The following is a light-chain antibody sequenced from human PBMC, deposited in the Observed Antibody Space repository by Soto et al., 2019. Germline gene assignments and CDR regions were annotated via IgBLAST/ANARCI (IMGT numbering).Light chain of an antibody. V-gene: IGLV4-69*01. CDR1: SGHSTYA. CDR3: QTWGTGFHVV. J-gene: IGLJ2*01. Sequence: QLVLTQSPSASASLGASVKLTCTLSSGHSTYAIAWHQQQTEKGPRYLMKVNSDGSHSKGDGIPDRFSGSSSGAERSLTISSLQSEDEADYYCQTWGTGFHVVFGGGTKLTVL. CDR2: VNSDGSH.